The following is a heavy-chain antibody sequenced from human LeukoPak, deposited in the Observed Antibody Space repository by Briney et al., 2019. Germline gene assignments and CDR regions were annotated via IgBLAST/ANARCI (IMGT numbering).Heavy chain of an antibody. CDR1: GFTFSSYS. V-gene: IGHV3-21*01. D-gene: IGHD4-23*01. J-gene: IGHJ4*02. Sequence: GGSLRLSCAASGFTFSSYSMNWVRQAPGKGLEWVSSISSSSSYIYYADSVKGRFTISRDNAKNSLYLQMNSLRAEDTAVYYCARDLPPFYWGDYGGYFDYWGQGTLVTVSS. CDR3: ARDLPPFYWGDYGGYFDY. CDR2: ISSSSSYI.